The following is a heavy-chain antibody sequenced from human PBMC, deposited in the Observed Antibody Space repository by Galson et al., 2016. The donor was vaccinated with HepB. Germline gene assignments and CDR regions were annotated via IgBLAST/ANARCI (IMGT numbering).Heavy chain of an antibody. CDR2: ISSSSSTI. Sequence: SLRLSCAASGFTFSNYNMNWVRQAPGKGLEWVSYISSSSSTIYYADSVKGRFTVSRDNAKNSLYLQMNSLRAEDTAVYYRARRHGSATGPSFDYWGQGTLVTVSS. D-gene: IGHD1-26*01. CDR1: GFTFSNYN. CDR3: ARRHGSATGPSFDY. V-gene: IGHV3-48*01. J-gene: IGHJ4*02.